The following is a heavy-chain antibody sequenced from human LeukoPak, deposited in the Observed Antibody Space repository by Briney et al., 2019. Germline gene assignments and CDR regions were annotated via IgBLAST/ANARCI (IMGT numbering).Heavy chain of an antibody. J-gene: IGHJ4*02. CDR3: ARNTGVNYDSSGYIDY. Sequence: GGSLRLSCAASGFTFSSYGMNWVRQAPGKGLEWVSSISSSTSYIYYADSVKGRFTISRDNAKNSVYLQMNSLRAEDTAVYYCARNTGVNYDSSGYIDYWGQGTLVTVSS. D-gene: IGHD3-22*01. CDR2: ISSSTSYI. V-gene: IGHV3-21*01. CDR1: GFTFSSYG.